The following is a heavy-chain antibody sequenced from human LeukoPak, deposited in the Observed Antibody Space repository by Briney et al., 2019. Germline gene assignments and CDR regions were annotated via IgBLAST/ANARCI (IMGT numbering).Heavy chain of an antibody. CDR2: ICYSGRS. CDR1: GGSISSCDYY. J-gene: IGHJ4*02. D-gene: IGHD5-24*01. Sequence: SQTLSLTCTVSGGSISSCDYYWSWIRQPPGKGLVWIGYICYSGRSYYNPSLKSRVIISVDTSKNQFSLKLSSVTAADTAVYYCARVSRDGYNYYYFVYWGQGTLVTDSS. CDR3: ARVSRDGYNYYYFVY. V-gene: IGHV4-30-4*01.